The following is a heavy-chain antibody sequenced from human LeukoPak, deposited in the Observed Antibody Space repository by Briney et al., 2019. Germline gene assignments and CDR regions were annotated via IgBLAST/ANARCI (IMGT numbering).Heavy chain of an antibody. CDR3: AKTFGSYDILAGYYAADAFDI. CDR2: ISYDGSNK. J-gene: IGHJ3*02. D-gene: IGHD3-9*01. CDR1: GFTFSSYG. Sequence: GRSLRLSCAAPGFTFSSYGMHWVRQAPGKGLEWVAVISYDGSNKYYADSVKGRFTISRDNSKNTLYLQMNSLRAEDTAVYYCAKTFGSYDILAGYYAADAFDIWGQGTMVTVSS. V-gene: IGHV3-30*18.